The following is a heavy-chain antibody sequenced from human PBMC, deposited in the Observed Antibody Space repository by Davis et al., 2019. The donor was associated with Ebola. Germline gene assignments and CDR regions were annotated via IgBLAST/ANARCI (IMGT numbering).Heavy chain of an antibody. CDR3: ARGTRGY. V-gene: IGHV3-23*01. Sequence: GGSLRLSCATSGFTFSNFVMSWVRQAPGKGLEWVSSVHNSRDTTDYADSVKGRFTISRDNSKNTVYLQMNSLRAEDTAVYYCARGTRGYWGQGTLVTVSS. CDR1: GFTFSNFV. D-gene: IGHD1-7*01. CDR2: VHNSRDTT. J-gene: IGHJ4*02.